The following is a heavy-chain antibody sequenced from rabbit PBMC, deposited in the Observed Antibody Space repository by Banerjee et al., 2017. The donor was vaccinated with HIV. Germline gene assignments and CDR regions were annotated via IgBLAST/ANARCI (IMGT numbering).Heavy chain of an antibody. Sequence: QEQLVESGGGLVKPGASLTLTCTASGFSFSSVYDMCWVRQAPGKGLEWIACIGTADGNTFYANWAKGRFTISSDNAQNTVDLQMISLTAADTATYFCARDLAAVTGWNFGLWGQGTLVTVS. CDR3: ARDLAAVTGWNFGL. D-gene: IGHD7-1*01. V-gene: IGHV1S45*01. CDR1: GFSFSSVYD. CDR2: IGTADGNT. J-gene: IGHJ3*01.